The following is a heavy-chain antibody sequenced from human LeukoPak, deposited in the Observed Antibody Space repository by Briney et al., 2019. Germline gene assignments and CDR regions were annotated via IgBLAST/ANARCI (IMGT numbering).Heavy chain of an antibody. CDR2: IYYSGST. V-gene: IGHV4-39*01. Sequence: PSETLSLTCTVSGGSISSSSYYWGWIRQPPGKGLEWIGSIYYSGSTYYNPSLTSRVTISVDTSKNQFSLKLSSVTASDTAVYYCARQGWFGELLSPLDYWGQGTLVTVSS. D-gene: IGHD3-10*01. J-gene: IGHJ4*02. CDR3: ARQGWFGELLSPLDY. CDR1: GGSISSSSYY.